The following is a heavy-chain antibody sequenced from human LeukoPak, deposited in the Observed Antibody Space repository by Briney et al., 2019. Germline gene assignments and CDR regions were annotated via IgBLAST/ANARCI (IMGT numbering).Heavy chain of an antibody. CDR1: GGSFSGYY. Sequence: PSKTLSLTCAVYGGSFSGYYWSWIRQPPGKGLEWIGEINHSGSTNYNPSLKSRVTISVDTSKNQFSLKLSSVTAADTAVYYCARESEFDATGYLYWGQGILVTVSS. J-gene: IGHJ4*02. CDR2: INHSGST. V-gene: IGHV4-34*01. CDR3: ARESEFDATGYLY. D-gene: IGHD3-9*01.